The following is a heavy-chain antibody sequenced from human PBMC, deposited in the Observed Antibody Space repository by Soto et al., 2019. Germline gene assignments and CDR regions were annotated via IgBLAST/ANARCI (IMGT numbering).Heavy chain of an antibody. CDR2: IWYDGSNK. Sequence: QVQLVESGGGVVQPGRSLRLSCAASGFTFSSYGMHWVRQAPGKGLEWVAVIWYDGSNKYYADSVKGRFTISRDNSKNTLYLQMNSLRAEDTAVYYCARDRAAAGVLRYCGMDVWGQGTTVTVSS. CDR1: GFTFSSYG. V-gene: IGHV3-33*01. CDR3: ARDRAAAGVLRYCGMDV. J-gene: IGHJ6*02. D-gene: IGHD5-12*01.